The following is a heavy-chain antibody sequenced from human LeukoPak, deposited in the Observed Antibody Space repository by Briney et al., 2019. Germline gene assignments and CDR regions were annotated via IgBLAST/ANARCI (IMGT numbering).Heavy chain of an antibody. Sequence: VASVKVSCKASGYTFITYGVSWVRQAPGQGLEWMGWINTNTGNPTYAQGFTGRFVFSLDTSVSTAYLQISSLKAEDTAVYYCAGNRCSSTSCSYYYYMDVWGKGTTVTVSS. CDR1: GYTFITYG. J-gene: IGHJ6*03. V-gene: IGHV7-4-1*02. D-gene: IGHD2-2*01. CDR2: INTNTGNP. CDR3: AGNRCSSTSCSYYYYMDV.